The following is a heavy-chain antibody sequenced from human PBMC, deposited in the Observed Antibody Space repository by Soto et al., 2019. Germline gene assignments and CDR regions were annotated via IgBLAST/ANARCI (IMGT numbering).Heavy chain of an antibody. CDR3: ARGRLVGATIDY. CDR1: GCTFSSYA. CDR2: IIPIFGTA. Sequence: ASGKVSCKASGCTFSSYAISCVRQAPGQGLEWMGGIIPIFGTANYAQKFQGRVTITADESTSTAYMELSSLRSEDTAVYYCARGRLVGATIDYWGQGTLVTVSS. D-gene: IGHD1-26*01. J-gene: IGHJ4*02. V-gene: IGHV1-69*13.